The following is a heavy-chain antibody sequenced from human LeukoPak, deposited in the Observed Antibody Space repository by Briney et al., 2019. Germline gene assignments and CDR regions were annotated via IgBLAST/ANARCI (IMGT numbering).Heavy chain of an antibody. CDR1: GFTFSSYD. Sequence: PPGGSLRLSCAASGFTFSSYDMHWVRQTTGEGLEWVSGINTAGNTYYAGSVKGRFTISRENAEDSLFLQMNNLGAGDTAVYYCTRVGAAYASGSYFSPWGHGTLVTVSS. J-gene: IGHJ5*02. CDR3: TRVGAAYASGSYFSP. D-gene: IGHD3-10*01. CDR2: INTAGNT. V-gene: IGHV3-13*01.